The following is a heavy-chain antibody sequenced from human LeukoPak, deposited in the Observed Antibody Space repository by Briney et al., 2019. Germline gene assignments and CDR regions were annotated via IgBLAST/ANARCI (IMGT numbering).Heavy chain of an antibody. CDR3: ARARSTEGLDP. V-gene: IGHV4-61*02. CDR1: GGSISSGSHY. CDR2: MYISGSN. J-gene: IGHJ5*02. Sequence: SETLSLTCTVSGGSISSGSHYWSWIRQPAGKGLEWIGRMYISGSNKYNPSLKSRVTISVDTSKNQFSLNLSSVTAADTAVYYCARARSTEGLDPWGQGTLVTVSS.